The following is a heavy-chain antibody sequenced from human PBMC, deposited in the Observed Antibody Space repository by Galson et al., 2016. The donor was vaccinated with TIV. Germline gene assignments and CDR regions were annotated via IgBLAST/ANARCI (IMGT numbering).Heavy chain of an antibody. Sequence: SLRLSCAASGFTFSTYWMNWVRQAPGKGLVWVSRISGYGTRTNYADSVKGRFTISRDNAKNTLYLQMNSLSADDRAVYYCAKVRDLSGYSIASFDHWGQGILVTVSS. J-gene: IGHJ4*02. CDR1: GFTFSTYW. CDR3: AKVRDLSGYSIASFDH. CDR2: ISGYGTRT. V-gene: IGHV3-74*01. D-gene: IGHD3-3*01.